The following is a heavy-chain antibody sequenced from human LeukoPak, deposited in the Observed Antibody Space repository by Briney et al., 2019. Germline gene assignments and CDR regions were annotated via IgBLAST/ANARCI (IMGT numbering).Heavy chain of an antibody. V-gene: IGHV1-8*01. CDR2: MSPNSGDT. J-gene: IGHJ4*02. CDR1: GYTFTSYD. Sequence: ASVKVSCKASGYTFTSYDFNWVRQATGQRPEWMGWMSPNSGDTGYAQKFQDRVTMTRNTSISTAYMELSSLRSDDTAVYYCAKGPPNWGYDYWGPGTLVTVSS. CDR3: AKGPPNWGYDY. D-gene: IGHD7-27*01.